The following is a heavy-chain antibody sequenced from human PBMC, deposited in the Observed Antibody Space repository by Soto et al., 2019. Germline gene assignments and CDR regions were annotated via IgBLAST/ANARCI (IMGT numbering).Heavy chain of an antibody. J-gene: IGHJ6*02. CDR2: IHPGDSDV. Sequence: PGESLKISCKASGYTFIKYWIAWVRQVPGKGLEWMGIIHPGDSDVRYSPSFQGLVTFSADKSINTAYAQWSSLKASDTALYYCARHVGGRDYYYGIDVWGQGTTVTVSS. CDR3: ARHVGGRDYYYGIDV. V-gene: IGHV5-51*01. CDR1: GYTFIKYW.